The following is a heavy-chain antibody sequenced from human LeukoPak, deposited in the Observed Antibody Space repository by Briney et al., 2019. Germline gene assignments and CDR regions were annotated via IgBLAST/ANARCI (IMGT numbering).Heavy chain of an antibody. CDR2: ISYDGSNK. Sequence: GGSLRLSCGASVFTFSSYAMHWVRRARGKGLEWVAVISYDGSNKYYADSVKGRFTIYRDNSKNTLYLQMNSLRAEDTAVYYCARDGLAVDYWGQGTLVTVSS. CDR3: ARDGLAVDY. D-gene: IGHD6-19*01. CDR1: VFTFSSYA. V-gene: IGHV3-30*04. J-gene: IGHJ4*02.